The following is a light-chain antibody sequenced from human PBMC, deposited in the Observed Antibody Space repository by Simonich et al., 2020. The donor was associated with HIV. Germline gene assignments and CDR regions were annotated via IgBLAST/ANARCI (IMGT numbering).Light chain of an antibody. J-gene: IGLJ3*02. CDR2: DKN. V-gene: IGLV1-51*01. Sequence: QSVLTQPPSVSAAPGQKVTISCSGRSSNIGNNYVSWYQQLPGTAPKLLIYDKNKRPSGIPDRVSGSKSGTSATLGITGLQTGDEADYYGGTWDSSLSAGVFGGGTKLTVL. CDR3: GTWDSSLSAGV. CDR1: SSNIGNNY.